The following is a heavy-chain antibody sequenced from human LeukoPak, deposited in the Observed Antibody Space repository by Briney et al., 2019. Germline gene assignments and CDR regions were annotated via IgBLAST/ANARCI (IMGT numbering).Heavy chain of an antibody. V-gene: IGHV1-69*05. J-gene: IGHJ5*02. CDR3: ARVGDYSTPGGWFDP. CDR1: GGTFSCYA. D-gene: IGHD4-11*01. CDR2: IIPIFGTA. Sequence: ASVKVSCKASGGTFSCYAISWVRQAPGQGLEWMGGIIPIFGTANYARKFQGRVTITTDESTSTAYMELSSLRSEDTAVYYCARVGDYSTPGGWFDPWGQGTLVTVSS.